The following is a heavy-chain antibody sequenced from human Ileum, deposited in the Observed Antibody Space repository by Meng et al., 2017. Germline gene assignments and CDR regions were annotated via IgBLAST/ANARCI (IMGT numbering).Heavy chain of an antibody. CDR2: ISASGTT. Sequence: PGLGWPQRTLSLTCTVSCDSLSSGPYYCRWIRQPAGEGLEWLGRISASGTTNYSTSLNNRVTISLDTSKNQFSLKLSSVTAADTAVYYCARSSGTYYSWWFDPWGQGTLVTVSS. V-gene: IGHV4-61*02. J-gene: IGHJ5*02. CDR3: ARSSGTYYSWWFDP. CDR1: CDSLSSGPYY. D-gene: IGHD3-10*01.